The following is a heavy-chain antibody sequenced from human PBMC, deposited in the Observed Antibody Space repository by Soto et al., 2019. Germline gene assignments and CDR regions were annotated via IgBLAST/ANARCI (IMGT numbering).Heavy chain of an antibody. CDR2: IYPGDSDT. Sequence: GESLNISCKGSGYTFTNYWIGWVRQMPGKGLEWMGIIYPGDSDTKYNPSFQGQVTISADKSITTTYLRWTSLKASDTAIYYCAASIFYYGMDVWRQRTTVTVSS. CDR3: AASIFYYGMDV. J-gene: IGHJ6*02. V-gene: IGHV5-51*01. CDR1: GYTFTNYW.